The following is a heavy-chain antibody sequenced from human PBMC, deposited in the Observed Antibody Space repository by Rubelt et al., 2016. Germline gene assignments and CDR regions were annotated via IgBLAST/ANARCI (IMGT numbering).Heavy chain of an antibody. J-gene: IGHJ4*02. D-gene: IGHD6-13*01. CDR1: GFTFSDYY. CDR3: ARVAAAGIYFDY. V-gene: IGHV3-11*03. CDR2: ISSSSSYT. Sequence: VQLLESGGGLVQPGGSLRLSCAASGFTFSDYYMSWIRQAPGKGLEWVSYISSSSSYTNYADSVKGRFTISRDNAKNSLYLQMNSLRAEDTAVYYCARVAAAGIYFDYWGQGTLVTVSS.